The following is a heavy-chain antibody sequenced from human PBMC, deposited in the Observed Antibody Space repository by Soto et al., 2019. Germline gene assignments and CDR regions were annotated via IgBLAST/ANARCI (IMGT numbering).Heavy chain of an antibody. CDR1: GFTFSSYA. D-gene: IGHD1-26*01. J-gene: IGHJ4*02. V-gene: IGHV3-23*01. CDR2: ITGSDGST. Sequence: EVQLLESGGGLVQPGGSLRLSCVASGFTFSSYAMSWVRQALGKGLEWVSAITGSDGSTYYADSVKGRFTISRDNSKNTVYLQMNSLRAEDTALYYCAKERGGSYSGYWGKGTLVTVSS. CDR3: AKERGGSYSGY.